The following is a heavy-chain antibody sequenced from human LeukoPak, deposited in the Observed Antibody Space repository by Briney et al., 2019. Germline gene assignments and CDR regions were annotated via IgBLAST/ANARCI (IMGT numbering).Heavy chain of an antibody. Sequence: PSETLSLTCTVSGGSISSYYWGWIRQPPGKGLEGIGNMFHSGNTNYSPSLESRVTISVDTSKNQFSLKLSSVTAADTAVYYCARDLDGSGSLDYWGQGTLVTVSS. CDR3: ARDLDGSGSLDY. V-gene: IGHV4-59*01. CDR1: GGSISSYY. D-gene: IGHD3-10*01. CDR2: MFHSGNT. J-gene: IGHJ4*02.